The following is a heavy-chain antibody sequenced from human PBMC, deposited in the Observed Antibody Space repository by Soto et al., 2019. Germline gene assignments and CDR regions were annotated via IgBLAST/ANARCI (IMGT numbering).Heavy chain of an antibody. J-gene: IGHJ6*02. V-gene: IGHV4-39*01. CDR1: GGSISSSSYY. D-gene: IGHD1-1*01. CDR3: ARRGQERRNYYYGMDV. Sequence: SETLSLTCTVSGGSISSSSYYWGWIRQPPGKGLEWIGSIYYSGSTYYNPSLKSRVTISVDTSKNQFSLKLSSVTAADTAVYYCARRGQERRNYYYGMDVWGQGTTVTVSS. CDR2: IYYSGST.